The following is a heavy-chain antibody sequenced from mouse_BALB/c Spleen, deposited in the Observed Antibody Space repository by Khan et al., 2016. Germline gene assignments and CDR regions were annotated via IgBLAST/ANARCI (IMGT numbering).Heavy chain of an antibody. D-gene: IGHD1-1*01. V-gene: IGHV1-87*01. CDR2: IYPGDGDT. CDR1: GYTFTSYW. CDR3: ARGGSSYSSPAY. Sequence: QVQLQQSGAELARPGASVKLSCKASGYTFTSYWMQWVKQRPGQGLEWIGTIYPGDGDTRYTQKFKGKATLTEDKSSSTAYMQLSSLLSEDFAVYYCARGGSSYSSPAYWGQGTLVTVSA. J-gene: IGHJ3*01.